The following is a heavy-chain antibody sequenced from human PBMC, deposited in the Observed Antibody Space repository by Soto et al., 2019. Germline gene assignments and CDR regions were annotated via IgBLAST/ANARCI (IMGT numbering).Heavy chain of an antibody. CDR1: GGTFSSYA. CDR2: IIPIFGTA. Sequence: ASVKVSCKASGGTFSSYAISWVRQAPGQGLEWMGGIIPIFGTANYAQKFQGRVTITADESTSTAYMELSSLRSEDTAVYYCARDPPTNVDTAMVRDDPFDYWGQGTLVTVSS. D-gene: IGHD5-18*01. J-gene: IGHJ4*02. V-gene: IGHV1-69*13. CDR3: ARDPPTNVDTAMVRDDPFDY.